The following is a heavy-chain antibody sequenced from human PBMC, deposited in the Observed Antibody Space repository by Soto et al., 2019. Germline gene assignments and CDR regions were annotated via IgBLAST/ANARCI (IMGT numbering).Heavy chain of an antibody. J-gene: IGHJ4*02. Sequence: GGSLRLSCAASGFTFSSYVMHWVRQAPGKGLEWVAVISHDGSNKYYADAVKGRFIISRDNSKNTLFLQMNSLRTEDTAVYYCARRAVASGSSLSVRYIDYSGQGTLVTVSS. CDR3: ARRAVASGSSLSVRYIDY. CDR2: ISHDGSNK. CDR1: GFTFSSYV. D-gene: IGHD6-6*01. V-gene: IGHV3-30-3*01.